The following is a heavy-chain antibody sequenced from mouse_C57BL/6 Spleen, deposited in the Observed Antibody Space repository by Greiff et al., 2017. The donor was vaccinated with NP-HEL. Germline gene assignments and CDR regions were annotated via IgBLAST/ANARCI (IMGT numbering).Heavy chain of an antibody. CDR1: GFTFSSYG. CDR3: ARHPYDYGGGVYYAMDY. V-gene: IGHV5-6*01. J-gene: IGHJ4*01. CDR2: ISSGGSYT. D-gene: IGHD2-4*01. Sequence: EVQLVESGGDLVKPGGSLKLSCAASGFTFSSYGMSWVRQTPDKRLEWVATISSGGSYTYYPASVKGRFTISCDNAKNTLYLQMSSLKSEDTAMYYCARHPYDYGGGVYYAMDYWGQGTSVTVSS.